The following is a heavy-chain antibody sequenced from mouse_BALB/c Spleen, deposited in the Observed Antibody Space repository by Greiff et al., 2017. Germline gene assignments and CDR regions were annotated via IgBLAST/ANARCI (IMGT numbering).Heavy chain of an antibody. CDR1: GFSLTSYG. Sequence: VQLKESGPDLVAPSQSLSITCTVSGFSLTSYGVHWVRQPPGKGLEWLVVIWSDGSTTYNSALKSRLSISKDNSKSQVFLKMNSLQTDDTARYYCARDGGYDEAWFAYWGQGTLVTVSA. V-gene: IGHV2-6-2*01. CDR3: ARDGGYDEAWFAY. CDR2: IWSDGST. D-gene: IGHD2-2*01. J-gene: IGHJ3*01.